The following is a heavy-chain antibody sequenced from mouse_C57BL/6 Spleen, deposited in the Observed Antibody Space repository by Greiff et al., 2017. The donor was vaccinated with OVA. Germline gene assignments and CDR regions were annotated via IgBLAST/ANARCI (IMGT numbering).Heavy chain of an antibody. CDR2: IYPGDGDT. CDR3: ASMVTTDYYAMDY. D-gene: IGHD2-2*01. V-gene: IGHV1-80*01. Sequence: VQLQQSGAELVKPGASVKISCKASGYAFSSYWMNWVKQRPGKGLEWIGQIYPGDGDTNYNGKFKGKATLTADKSSSTAYMQLSSLTSEDSAVYFGASMVTTDYYAMDYWGQGTSVTVSS. J-gene: IGHJ4*01. CDR1: GYAFSSYW.